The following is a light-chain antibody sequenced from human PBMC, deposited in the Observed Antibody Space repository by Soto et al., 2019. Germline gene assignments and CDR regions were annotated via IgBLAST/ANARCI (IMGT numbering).Light chain of an antibody. CDR1: SSNIGAGYD. CDR2: DNS. Sequence: QSVLTQPPSVYGAPGQRVTISCTGSSSNIGAGYDVHWYQQLPGTAPKLLIYDNSNRPSGVPDRFSGSKSGTSASLAITGLQAEDEADYYCQSYDSSLSGYVFGTGTKVTVL. CDR3: QSYDSSLSGYV. J-gene: IGLJ1*01. V-gene: IGLV1-40*01.